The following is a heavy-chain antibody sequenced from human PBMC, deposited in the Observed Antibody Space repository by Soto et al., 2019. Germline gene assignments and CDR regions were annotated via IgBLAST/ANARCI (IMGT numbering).Heavy chain of an antibody. J-gene: IGHJ6*02. CDR1: GGTFSSYA. D-gene: IGHD5-18*01. Sequence: SGKVSCKASGGTFSSYAISWGGQAPGQGVEWVGGIIPIFGTANYAQKFQGRVTITADESTSTAYMELSSLRSEDTAVYYCARDFRKVDSYGYGYYYYYGMDVWGQGTTVTVSS. CDR2: IIPIFGTA. V-gene: IGHV1-69*13. CDR3: ARDFRKVDSYGYGYYYYYGMDV.